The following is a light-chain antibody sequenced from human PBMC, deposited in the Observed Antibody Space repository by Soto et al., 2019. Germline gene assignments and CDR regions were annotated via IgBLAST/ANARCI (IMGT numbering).Light chain of an antibody. CDR2: GVS. CDR1: QSISHKY. V-gene: IGKV3-20*01. CDR3: QLYSGSPWT. J-gene: IGKJ1*01. Sequence: EIVLTQSPGTLSLSPGERATLSCRTSQSISHKYLAWYQQKPGQAPRLLIHGVSSRATVIPDRFSGSGSGTDFTLIINTLEPEDFAVYYCQLYSGSPWTFGQGTKVEIK.